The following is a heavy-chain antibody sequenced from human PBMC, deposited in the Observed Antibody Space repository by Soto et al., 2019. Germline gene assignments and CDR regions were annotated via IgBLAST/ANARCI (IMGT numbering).Heavy chain of an antibody. D-gene: IGHD1-1*01. CDR1: GFTFSSYG. J-gene: IGHJ4*02. Sequence: QVQLVESGGGVVQPGRSLRLSCAASGFTFSSYGMHWVRQAPGKGLEWVAVIWYDGSNKYYADSVKGRFTISRDNSKNTLYLLMNSLRAEDTAVLYWAGTPEERWADFDYWGQGTLVTVSS. V-gene: IGHV3-33*01. CDR2: IWYDGSNK. CDR3: AGTPEERWADFDY.